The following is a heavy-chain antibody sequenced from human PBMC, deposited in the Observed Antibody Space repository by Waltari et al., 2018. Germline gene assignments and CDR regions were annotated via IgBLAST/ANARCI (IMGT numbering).Heavy chain of an antibody. CDR3: ASRYCSSTFYYYYMDV. J-gene: IGHJ6*03. D-gene: IGHD2-2*01. CDR2: IIPIFGTA. Sequence: QVQLVQSGAEVKKPGPSVKVSCKASGGTFSSYAISWVRQAPGQGLEWMGGIIPIFGTANYAQKFQGRVTITADKSTSTAYMELSSLRSEDTAVYYCASRYCSSTFYYYYMDVWGKGTTVTVSS. CDR1: GGTFSSYA. V-gene: IGHV1-69*14.